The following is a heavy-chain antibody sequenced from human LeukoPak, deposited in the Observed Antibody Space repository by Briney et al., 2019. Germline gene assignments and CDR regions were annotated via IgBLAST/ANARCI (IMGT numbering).Heavy chain of an antibody. D-gene: IGHD3-9*01. J-gene: IGHJ4*02. V-gene: IGHV3-74*01. CDR2: INSDGSNT. CDR3: ARWDILTGSGDS. CDR1: GFTFGDYA. Sequence: GRSLRLSCTASGFTFGDYAMSWVRQAPGEGLVWVSRINSDGSNTNYADSVKGRFTISRDNTKNTLYLQMNSLRAEDTAVYYCARWDILTGSGDSWGQGALVTVSS.